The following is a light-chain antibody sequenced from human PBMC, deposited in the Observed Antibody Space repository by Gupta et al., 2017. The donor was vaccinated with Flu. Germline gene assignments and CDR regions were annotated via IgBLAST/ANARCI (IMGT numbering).Light chain of an antibody. CDR3: CSYEVSRA. CDR2: EVK. Sequence: QSALTQPRSVSGSPGQSVAISCTGTSSAVGAYNYVSWYQQHPGKVPKLMIYEVKNRPSGVPDRFSGSKSGNTASLTISGLQAEDEADYYCCSYEVSRAFGTGTKVTVL. J-gene: IGLJ1*01. CDR1: SSAVGAYNY. V-gene: IGLV2-11*01.